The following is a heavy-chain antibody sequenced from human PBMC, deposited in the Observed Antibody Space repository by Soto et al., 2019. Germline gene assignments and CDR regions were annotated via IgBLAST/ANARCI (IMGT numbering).Heavy chain of an antibody. CDR1: GGSISSGGYY. D-gene: IGHD3-22*01. Sequence: SETLSLTCTVSGGSISSGGYYWSWIRQHPGKGLEWIGYIYYSGSTYYNPSLKSRVTISVDTSKNQFSLKLSSVTAADTAVYYCAKAAGSDYYPVDYWGQGTLVTVSS. J-gene: IGHJ4*02. CDR3: AKAAGSDYYPVDY. V-gene: IGHV4-31*03. CDR2: IYYSGST.